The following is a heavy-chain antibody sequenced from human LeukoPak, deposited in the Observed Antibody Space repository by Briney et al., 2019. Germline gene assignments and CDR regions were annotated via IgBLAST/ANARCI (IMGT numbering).Heavy chain of an antibody. V-gene: IGHV1-3*01. CDR2: IKAGSSNT. J-gene: IGHJ4*02. D-gene: IGHD3-10*01. CDR1: GYTFTSYA. CDR3: ARDLTMVRGAAGN. Sequence: ASVKLSCTASGYTFTSYAMHWVRQAPGQRLEWMGWIKAGSSNTKYSQYVQGRFTITRDTSASTAYMELSSLRSEDTAVYYCARDLTMVRGAAGNWGQGTLVTVSS.